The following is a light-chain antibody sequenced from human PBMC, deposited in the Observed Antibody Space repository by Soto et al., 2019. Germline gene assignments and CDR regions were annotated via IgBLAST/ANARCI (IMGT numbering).Light chain of an antibody. CDR2: AAS. J-gene: IGKJ2*01. CDR1: QSIASY. V-gene: IGKV1-39*01. Sequence: DIQMTQSPSSLSASEGDRVTITCRASQSIASYLNWYQQRPGKAPKLLIYAASSLQSGVPSRFSGSGSGTDFTLTISSLQPEDFATYYCQQSYNTPRTFGQGTKLEIK. CDR3: QQSYNTPRT.